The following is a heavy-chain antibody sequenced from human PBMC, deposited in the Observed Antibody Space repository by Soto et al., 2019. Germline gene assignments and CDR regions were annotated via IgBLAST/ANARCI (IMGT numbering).Heavy chain of an antibody. CDR2: ISAYNGNT. D-gene: IGHD3-16*01. CDR1: GYTFTSYG. J-gene: IGHJ4*02. V-gene: IGHV1-18*01. CDR3: ARARGDYDYVWGSFPPDY. Sequence: QVQLVQSGAEVKKPGASVKVSCKASGYTFTSYGISWVRQAPGQGLEWMGWISAYNGNTNYAQKLQGRVTMTTDTSTSPAYMELRSLRSDDTAVYYCARARGDYDYVWGSFPPDYWGQGTLVTVSS.